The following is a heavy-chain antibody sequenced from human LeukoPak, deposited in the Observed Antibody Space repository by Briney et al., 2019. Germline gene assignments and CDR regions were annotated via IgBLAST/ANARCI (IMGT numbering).Heavy chain of an antibody. D-gene: IGHD2-2*01. J-gene: IGHJ5*02. CDR1: GFTFSSYA. CDR2: ISGSGGST. CDR3: ARDGRRYCSSTSCSRVDP. V-gene: IGHV3-23*01. Sequence: PGGSLRLSCAASGFTFSSYAMSWVRQAPGKGLEWVSAISGSGGSTYYADSVKGRFTISRDNSKNTLYLQMNSLRAEDTAVYYCARDGRRYCSSTSCSRVDPWGQGTLVTVSS.